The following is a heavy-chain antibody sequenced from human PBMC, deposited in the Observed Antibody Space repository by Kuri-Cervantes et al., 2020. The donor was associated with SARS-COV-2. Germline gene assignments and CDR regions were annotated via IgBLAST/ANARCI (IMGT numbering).Heavy chain of an antibody. CDR3: ASTVAFWSGYYDY. CDR1: GYSFTSYW. V-gene: IGHV5-10-1*01. CDR2: IDPSDSYT. Sequence: GESLKISCKGSGYSFTSYWTSWVRQMPGKGLEWMGRIDPSDSYTNYSPSFQGHVTISADKSISTAYLQWSSLKASDTAMYYCASTVAFWSGYYDYWGQGTLVTVSS. D-gene: IGHD3-3*01. J-gene: IGHJ4*02.